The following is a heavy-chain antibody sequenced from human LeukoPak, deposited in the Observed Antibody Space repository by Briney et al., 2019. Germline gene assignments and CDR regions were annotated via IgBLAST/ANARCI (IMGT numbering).Heavy chain of an antibody. D-gene: IGHD6-19*01. V-gene: IGHV1-3*04. Sequence: ASVKVSCEASGYTFTNYAMNWVRQAPGQRLEWMGWINTGNGNTKYSQKFQGRLTITRDTSATTAYMGLSSLRSEDTAVYYCVKGIAVAGIHFFDYWGQGTLVIVSS. J-gene: IGHJ4*02. CDR2: INTGNGNT. CDR3: VKGIAVAGIHFFDY. CDR1: GYTFTNYA.